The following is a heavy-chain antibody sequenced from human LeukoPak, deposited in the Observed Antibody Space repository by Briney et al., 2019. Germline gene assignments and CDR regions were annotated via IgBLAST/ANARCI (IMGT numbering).Heavy chain of an antibody. CDR2: IKQDGSEK. CDR3: VRALGYSSGCGDY. V-gene: IGHV3-7*01. Sequence: GGSLRLSCAASGLSVSTFWMSWVRQAPGKGLEWVANIKQDGSEKYYVDSVKGRFAISRDNAKNPLYLQMSSLRAEDTAVYYCVRALGYSSGCGDYWGQGTLVTVSS. CDR1: GLSVSTFW. D-gene: IGHD6-19*01. J-gene: IGHJ4*02.